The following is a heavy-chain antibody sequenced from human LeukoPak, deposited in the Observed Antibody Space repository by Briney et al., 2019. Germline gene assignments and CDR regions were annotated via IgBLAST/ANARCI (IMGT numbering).Heavy chain of an antibody. Sequence: PGGSLRLSCAASGFTFSSYAMSWVRQAPVKGLEWVSAISGSGGSTYYADSVKGRFTISRDNSKNTLYLQMNSLRAEDTAVYYCAKDTVFGVVIICDYWGQGTLVTVSS. J-gene: IGHJ4*02. CDR2: ISGSGGST. D-gene: IGHD3-3*01. V-gene: IGHV3-23*01. CDR3: AKDTVFGVVIICDY. CDR1: GFTFSSYA.